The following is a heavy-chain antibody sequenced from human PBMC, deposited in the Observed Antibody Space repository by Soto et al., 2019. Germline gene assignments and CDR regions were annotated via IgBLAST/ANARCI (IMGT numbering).Heavy chain of an antibody. J-gene: IGHJ2*01. CDR2: IIPIFGTA. D-gene: IGHD4-17*01. CDR1: TFRSYA. CDR3: AGSFFLMLRRPPRSTLFPYSSRFD. Sequence: TFRSYAISWVQQAPGQGLEWMGGIIPIFGTANYPQKLQDRVSLNADESTSTAYLEPRSLRSEDTAVYDCAGSFFLMLRRPPRSTLFPYSSRFD. V-gene: IGHV1-69*01.